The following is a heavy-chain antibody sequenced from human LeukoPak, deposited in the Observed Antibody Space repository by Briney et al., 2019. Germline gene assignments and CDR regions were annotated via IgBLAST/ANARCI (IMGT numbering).Heavy chain of an antibody. J-gene: IGHJ6*04. CDR3: ARDESAALYSSGCLV. CDR1: GFTFSSYG. D-gene: IGHD6-19*01. Sequence: AGGTLRLSCAASGFTFSSYGMSWVRQAPGKGLEWVAVISYDGSNKYYADSVKGRFTISRDNSKNTLYLQMNSLRAEDTAVYYCARDESAALYSSGCLVWGKGTTVTVSS. CDR2: ISYDGSNK. V-gene: IGHV3-30*03.